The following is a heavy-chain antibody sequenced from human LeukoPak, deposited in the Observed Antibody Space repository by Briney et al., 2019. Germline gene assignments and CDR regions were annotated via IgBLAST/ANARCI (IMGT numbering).Heavy chain of an antibody. CDR3: AKSHPPTVTTEEGEYLQH. V-gene: IGHV3-30*18. D-gene: IGHD4-17*01. J-gene: IGHJ1*01. Sequence: GGSLRLSCAASGFTFSSFGMHWVRQAPGQGLEGVAVISSDGSNQYYADSVKGRFTIYRDNFKNTVYLQMKSLRAEETAVYYCAKSHPPTVTTEEGEYLQHWGQGTLVTVSS. CDR2: ISSDGSNQ. CDR1: GFTFSSFG.